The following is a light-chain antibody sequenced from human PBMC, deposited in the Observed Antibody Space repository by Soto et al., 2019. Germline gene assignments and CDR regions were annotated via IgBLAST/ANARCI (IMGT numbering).Light chain of an antibody. J-gene: IGKJ1*01. CDR3: QQYGSFPWT. Sequence: EIVLTQSPGTLSLSPGERATRSCRASQSVSSSYLAWYQQKPGQAPRLLIYGASSRATGIPDRFSGSGSGTDFTLTISRLEPEDFAVYYCQQYGSFPWTFGQGTKVDI. CDR2: GAS. V-gene: IGKV3-20*01. CDR1: QSVSSSY.